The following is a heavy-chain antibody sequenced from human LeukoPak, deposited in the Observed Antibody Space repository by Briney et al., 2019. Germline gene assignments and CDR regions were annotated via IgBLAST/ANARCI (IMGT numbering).Heavy chain of an antibody. Sequence: GGSLRLSCAASGFTFLTYAMAWVRQAPGKGLEWVSYISGGAAGTYYAPSVKGRFTVSRDNDKNALYLQMDDVTAADTALYYCARVRGVGTHIWLLPWNLWGQGTLVSVSS. CDR3: ARVRGVGTHIWLLPWNL. CDR2: ISGGAAGT. V-gene: IGHV3-23*01. D-gene: IGHD2-21*02. CDR1: GFTFLTYA. J-gene: IGHJ5*02.